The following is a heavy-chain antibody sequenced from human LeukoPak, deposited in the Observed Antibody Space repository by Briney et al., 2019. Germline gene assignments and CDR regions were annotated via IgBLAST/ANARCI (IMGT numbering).Heavy chain of an antibody. D-gene: IGHD7-27*01. CDR2: IKQEGSEK. CDR3: ARVGDWGQYFDF. CDR1: GVTFSKSW. Sequence: GGSLRLSCAASGVTFSKSWMSWVRQAPGKGLEWVANIKQEGSEKNYVDSVKGRFTISRDNAKNSLYLQMNSLRAEDTAVYYCARVGDWGQYFDFWGQGTLVTVSS. V-gene: IGHV3-7*04. J-gene: IGHJ4*02.